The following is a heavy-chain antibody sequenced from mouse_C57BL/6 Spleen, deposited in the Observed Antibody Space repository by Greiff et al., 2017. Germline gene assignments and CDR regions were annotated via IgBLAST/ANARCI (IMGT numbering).Heavy chain of an antibody. CDR2: IGPGSGST. CDR3: AKDGSSYGGYFEV. J-gene: IGHJ1*03. D-gene: IGHD1-1*01. V-gene: IGHV1-77*01. Sequence: VQLQQSGAELVKPGASVKISCKASGYTFTDYYINWVKQRPGQGLEWIGKIGPGSGSTYYNEKFKGKATLTADKSSSTAYMQLSSLTSEDSAVYFFAKDGSSYGGYFEVWGTGTTVTVSS. CDR1: GYTFTDYY.